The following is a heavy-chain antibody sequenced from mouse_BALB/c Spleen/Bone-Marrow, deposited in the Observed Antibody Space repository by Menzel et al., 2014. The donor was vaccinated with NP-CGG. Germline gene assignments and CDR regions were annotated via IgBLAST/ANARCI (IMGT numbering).Heavy chain of an antibody. CDR2: INSNGGST. D-gene: IGHD2-5*01. V-gene: IGHV5-6-3*01. J-gene: IGHJ3*01. CDR3: ARESKVQRRAWFAY. CDR1: GFTFSSYG. Sequence: EVKVVESGGGLVQPGGSLKLSCAASGFTFSSYGMSWVRQTPDKRLELVATINSNGGSTYYPDSVKGRFTISRDNAKNTLYLQMSSLKSEDTAMCYCARESKVQRRAWFAYWGQGTLVTVSA.